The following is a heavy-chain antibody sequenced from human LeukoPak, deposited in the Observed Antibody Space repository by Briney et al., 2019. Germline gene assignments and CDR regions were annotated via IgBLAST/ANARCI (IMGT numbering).Heavy chain of an antibody. CDR2: ISSSSYI. J-gene: IGHJ4*02. D-gene: IGHD6-19*01. CDR1: GFTFSSYS. CDR3: AKTSGWSPMYYFDY. V-gene: IGHV3-21*04. Sequence: GGSLRLSCAASGFTFSSYSMNWVRQAPGKGLEWVSSISSSSYIYYADSVKGRFTISREDSKNTLYLQMNSLRAEDTAVYYCAKTSGWSPMYYFDYWGQGTLVTVSS.